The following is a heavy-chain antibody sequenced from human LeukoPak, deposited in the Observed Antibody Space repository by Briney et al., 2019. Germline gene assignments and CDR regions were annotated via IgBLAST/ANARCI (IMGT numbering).Heavy chain of an antibody. CDR1: GFTFSIYG. V-gene: IGHV3-30*03. Sequence: KPGGSLRLSCATSGFTFSIYGMHWVRQAPGKGLEWVAVISYDGTNKYYADSVKGRFTISRDNSKNTLYLQMNSLRAEDTAVYYCATVLGVIPAASVDYWGQGTLVTVSS. D-gene: IGHD2-2*01. CDR3: ATVLGVIPAASVDY. CDR2: ISYDGTNK. J-gene: IGHJ4*02.